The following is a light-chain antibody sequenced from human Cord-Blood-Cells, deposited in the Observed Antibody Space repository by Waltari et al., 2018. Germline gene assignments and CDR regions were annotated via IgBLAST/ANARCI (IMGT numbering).Light chain of an antibody. V-gene: IGLV1-40*01. CDR3: QSYDSSLV. CDR1: SSNIGAGYD. J-gene: IGLJ2*01. CDR2: GNS. Sequence: QSVLTQPPSVSGAPGQRVTIPCTGTSSNIGAGYDVPWYQQLPGTAPKLLIYGNSNRPSGVPDRFSGSKSGTSASLAITGLQAEDEADYYCQSYDSSLVFGGGTKLTVL.